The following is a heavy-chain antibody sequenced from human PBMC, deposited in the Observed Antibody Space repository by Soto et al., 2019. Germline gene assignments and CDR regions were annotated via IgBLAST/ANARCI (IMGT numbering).Heavy chain of an antibody. CDR2: IYYSGST. Sequence: SETLSLACTVSGGSISSGGYYWSWIRQHPGKGLEWIGYIYYSGSTYYNPSLKSRVTISVDTSKNQFSLKLSSVTAADTAVYYCARNPPTVTPYAFDSWAQETMVTVSS. CDR3: ARNPPTVTPYAFDS. V-gene: IGHV4-31*03. J-gene: IGHJ3*02. CDR1: GGSISSGGYY. D-gene: IGHD4-17*01.